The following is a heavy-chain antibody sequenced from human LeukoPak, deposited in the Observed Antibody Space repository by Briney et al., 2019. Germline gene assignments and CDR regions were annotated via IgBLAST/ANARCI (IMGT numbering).Heavy chain of an antibody. CDR2: IIPIFGTA. D-gene: IGHD1-26*01. J-gene: IGHJ4*01. CDR1: GGTFSSYA. CDR3: ASIVGATIGAFDY. Sequence: SVKVSCKASGGTFSSYAISWVRQAPGQGLEWMGGIIPIFGTANYAQKFQGRVTITTDESTSTAYMELSSLRSEDTAVYYCASIVGATIGAFDYWGHGTLVTVSS. V-gene: IGHV1-69*05.